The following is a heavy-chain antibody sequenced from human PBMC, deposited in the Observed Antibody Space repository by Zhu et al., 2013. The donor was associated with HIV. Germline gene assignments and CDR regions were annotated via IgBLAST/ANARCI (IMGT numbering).Heavy chain of an antibody. D-gene: IGHD2-2*01. CDR2: IIPIFGLA. CDR1: GGTFSSYA. Sequence: QVQLVQSGAEVKKPGSSVKVSCKASGGTFSSYAISWVRQAPGQGLEWMGWIIPIFGLANYAQRFQGRVTITADESTSTAYMELRSLRSDDTALYYCARGPVEPAATAIYYYMDVWGTGTAVTVSS. CDR3: ARGPVEPAATAIYYYMDV. J-gene: IGHJ6*03. V-gene: IGHV1-69*12.